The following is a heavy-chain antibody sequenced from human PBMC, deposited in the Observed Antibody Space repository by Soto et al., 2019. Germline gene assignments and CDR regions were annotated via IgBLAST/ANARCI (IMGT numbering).Heavy chain of an antibody. CDR2: ISGSGGST. D-gene: IGHD3-3*01. CDR3: AKGQAIFGVVTLHWFDP. CDR1: GFTFSSYA. Sequence: EVQLLESGGGLVQPGGSLRLSCAASGFTFSSYAMSWVRQAPGKGLEWVSAISGSGGSTYYADSVKGRFTISRDNSKNTLYLQMNSLRAEDTAVYYCAKGQAIFGVVTLHWFDPWGQGTLVTVSS. J-gene: IGHJ5*02. V-gene: IGHV3-23*01.